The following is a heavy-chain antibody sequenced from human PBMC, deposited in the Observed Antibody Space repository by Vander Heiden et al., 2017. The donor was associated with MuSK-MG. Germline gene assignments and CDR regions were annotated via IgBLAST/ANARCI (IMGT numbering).Heavy chain of an antibody. J-gene: IGHJ4*02. CDR3: ARVVGATGDY. CDR1: GGTFSSYA. D-gene: IGHD1-26*01. V-gene: IGHV1-69*06. CDR2: IIPIFGPA. Sequence: QVQLVQSGAEVKKPGSSVKVSCKASGGTFSSYAISWVRQAHGQGLEWVGGIIPIFGPANYAQKFQGRVPITADKSTSTAYMELSSLRSEDTAVYYWARVVGATGDYWGQGTLVTVSS.